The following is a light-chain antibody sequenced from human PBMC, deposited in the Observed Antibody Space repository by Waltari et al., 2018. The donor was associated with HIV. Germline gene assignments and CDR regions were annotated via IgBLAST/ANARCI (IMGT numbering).Light chain of an antibody. CDR2: EVG. CDR1: SSDVGGYNY. CDR3: CSYASSTTLDV. J-gene: IGLJ2*01. V-gene: IGLV2-14*01. Sequence: QSALTQPASVSGSPGQSITISCTGTSSDVGGYNYVSWYQQHPGKAPKLLIYEVGNRPSGISSRFSGSKSGNTASLTISGLQAEDEADYYCCSYASSTTLDVFGGGTKLTVL.